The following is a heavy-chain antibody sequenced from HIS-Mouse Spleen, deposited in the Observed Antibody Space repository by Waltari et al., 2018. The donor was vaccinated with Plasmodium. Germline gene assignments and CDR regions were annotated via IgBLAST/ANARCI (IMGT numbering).Heavy chain of an antibody. J-gene: IGHJ4*02. D-gene: IGHD1-26*01. CDR2: INHSGST. CDR3: ARGGIVGATIDY. V-gene: IGHV4-34*01. Sequence: QVQLQQWGAGLLKPSETLSLTCAVYGGSFSGYYWSWIRQPPGKGLEWIGEINHSGSTNYNPSLKSRVTISVDTSKNQFSLKRSSVTAADTAVYYCARGGIVGATIDYWGQGTLVTVSS. CDR1: GGSFSGYY.